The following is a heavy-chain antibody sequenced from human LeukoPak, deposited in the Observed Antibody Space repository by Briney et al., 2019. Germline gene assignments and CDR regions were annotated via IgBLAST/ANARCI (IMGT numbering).Heavy chain of an antibody. CDR3: AKSPLIFGVAMRPLNYYMDV. V-gene: IGHV1-69*13. J-gene: IGHJ6*03. CDR2: IIPIFGTA. Sequence: SVKVSCKASGGTFSSYAISWVRQAPGQGLEWMGGIIPIFGTANYAQKFQGRVTITADESTSTVYMELTSLRSEDTAVYYCAKSPLIFGVAMRPLNYYMDVWGKGTTVTVSS. CDR1: GGTFSSYA. D-gene: IGHD3-3*01.